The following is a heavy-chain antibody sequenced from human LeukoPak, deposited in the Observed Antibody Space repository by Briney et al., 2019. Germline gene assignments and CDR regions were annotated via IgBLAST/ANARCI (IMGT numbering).Heavy chain of an antibody. CDR3: TRHSATTVTDY. Sequence: GGSLRLSCAASGFIFSDFDMHWVRQVTGKGLEWVSAIGTTGDTYYPGSVKGRFTISRENAKNSLYLQMNSLRTEDTAIYYCTRHSATTVTDYWGQGTLVTVSS. V-gene: IGHV3-13*04. J-gene: IGHJ4*02. CDR1: GFIFSDFD. CDR2: IGTTGDT. D-gene: IGHD4-11*01.